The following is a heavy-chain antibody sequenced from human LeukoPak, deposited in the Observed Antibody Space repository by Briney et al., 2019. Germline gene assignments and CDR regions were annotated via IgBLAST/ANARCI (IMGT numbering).Heavy chain of an antibody. CDR2: IIPIFGTA. D-gene: IGHD2-2*01. J-gene: IGHJ6*03. CDR1: GGTFSSYA. Sequence: SVKVSCKASGGTFSSYAISWVRQAPGQGLEWMGGIIPIFGTANYAQKFQGRVTITTDESTSTAYMELSSLRSEDTAVYYCASHPGRDCSNTSCKRNYYYYYYMDVWGKGTTVTVSS. CDR3: ASHPGRDCSNTSCKRNYYYYYYMDV. V-gene: IGHV1-69*05.